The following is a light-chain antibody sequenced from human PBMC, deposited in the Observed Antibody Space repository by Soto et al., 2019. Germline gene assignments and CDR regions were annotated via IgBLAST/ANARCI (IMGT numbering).Light chain of an antibody. J-gene: IGKJ2*01. CDR2: GAS. Sequence: DRQLTQSPSFLSASVGDRVTITCRASQGISTYLAWYLQRPGKAPKLLIYGASTLQSGVPSRFSGSGSGTEFTLTISSLQPEDFGTYYCQQLNSDWYAFGQGTKLEIK. CDR3: QQLNSDWYA. V-gene: IGKV1-9*01. CDR1: QGISTY.